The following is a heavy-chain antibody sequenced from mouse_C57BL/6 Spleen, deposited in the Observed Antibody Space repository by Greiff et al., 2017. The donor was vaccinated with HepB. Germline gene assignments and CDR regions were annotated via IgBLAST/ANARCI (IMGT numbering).Heavy chain of an antibody. CDR3: VCHGRGSYYFDY. D-gene: IGHD1-1*02. CDR2: IRSKNNNYAT. J-gene: IGHJ2*01. V-gene: IGHV10-1*01. Sequence: EVKLVESGGGLVQPKGSLKLSCAASGFSFNTYAMNWVRQAPGKGLEWVARIRSKNNNYATYYADSVKDRITISRDDSEIMLYLQMNNLKTEATAMYYCVCHGRGSYYFDYWGQGTTLTVSS. CDR1: GFSFNTYA.